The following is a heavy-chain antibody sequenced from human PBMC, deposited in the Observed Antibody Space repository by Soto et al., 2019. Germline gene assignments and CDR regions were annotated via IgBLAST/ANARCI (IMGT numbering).Heavy chain of an antibody. V-gene: IGHV3-15*01. CDR3: TTDLSIAAATLSWSY. J-gene: IGHJ4*02. Sequence: KPGGSLRLSCAASGFTFSNAWMSWVRQAPGKGLEWVGRIKSKTDGGTTDYAAPVKGRFTISRDDSKNTLYLQMNSLKTEDTAVYYCTTDLSIAAATLSWSYWGQGNLVTVSS. D-gene: IGHD6-13*01. CDR2: IKSKTDGGTT. CDR1: GFTFSNAW.